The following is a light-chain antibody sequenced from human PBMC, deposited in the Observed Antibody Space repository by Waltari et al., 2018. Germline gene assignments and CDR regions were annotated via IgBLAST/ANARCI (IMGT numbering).Light chain of an antibody. J-gene: IGLJ3*02. V-gene: IGLV10-54*04. CDR3: SAWDASLSAWV. CDR2: RNQ. CDR1: SNNVGFQG. Sequence: QAGLTQPPSVSKDLRQTATLTCTGHSNNVGFQGAVWLQQHQGHAPTLLSYRNQNRPSGISERFSAARSGNTASLTITGLQPEDEADYYCSAWDASLSAWVFGGGTKLTAL.